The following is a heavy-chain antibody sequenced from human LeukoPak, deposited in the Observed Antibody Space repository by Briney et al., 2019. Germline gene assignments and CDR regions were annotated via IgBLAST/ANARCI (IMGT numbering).Heavy chain of an antibody. CDR3: ARDRVVRGAMGY. V-gene: IGHV3-21*01. Sequence: GGSLRLSCAASGFTFSSYSMNWVRQAPGKGLEWVSSISSSSSYIYYADSVKGRFTISRDNAKNSLYLQMNSLRAEDTAVYYCARDRVVRGAMGYWGQGTLVTVSS. CDR1: GFTFSSYS. CDR2: ISSSSSYI. D-gene: IGHD3-10*01. J-gene: IGHJ4*02.